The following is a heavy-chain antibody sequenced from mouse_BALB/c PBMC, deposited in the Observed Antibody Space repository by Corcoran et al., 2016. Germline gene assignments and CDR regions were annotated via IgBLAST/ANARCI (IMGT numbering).Heavy chain of an antibody. CDR2: IYPGSGNT. V-gene: IGHV1-84*02. CDR3: ARGYGNYVFAY. Sequence: QIQLQQSGPELGKPGASVKRSCKASGYTFTDYYINWVKQKPGQGLEWIGWIYPGSGNTKYNEKFKGKATLTVDTSSSTAYMQLSSLTSEDTAVYFCARGYGNYVFAYWGQGTLVTVSA. J-gene: IGHJ3*01. CDR1: GYTFTDYY. D-gene: IGHD2-10*02.